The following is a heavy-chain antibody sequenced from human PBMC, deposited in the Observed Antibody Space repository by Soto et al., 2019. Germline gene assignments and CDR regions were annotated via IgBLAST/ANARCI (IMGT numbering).Heavy chain of an antibody. CDR2: IYYSGST. CDR1: GGSVSSGSYY. Sequence: KTSETLSLTCTVSGGSVSSGSYYWSWIRQPPGKGLEWIGYIYYSGSTNYNPSLKSRVTISVDTSKNQFSLKLSSVTAADTAVYYCARDVYYDSSGYYYVDAFDIWGQGTMVTVSS. V-gene: IGHV4-61*01. D-gene: IGHD3-22*01. CDR3: ARDVYYDSSGYYYVDAFDI. J-gene: IGHJ3*02.